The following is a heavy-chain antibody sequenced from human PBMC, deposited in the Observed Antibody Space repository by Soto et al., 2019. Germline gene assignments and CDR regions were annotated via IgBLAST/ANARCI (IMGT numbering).Heavy chain of an antibody. J-gene: IGHJ6*02. D-gene: IGHD3-9*01. CDR1: GGAFSDYA. V-gene: IGHV1-69*13. CDR3: ASWLKGPDIGNYYYGMDV. CDR2: IMPIFRAP. Sequence: SVKVSCKASGGAFSDYAFSWVRQAPGQGLEWLGGIMPIFRAPDYAQKFQGRVTITADEFTRTAYMEMNSLRSEDTAVYYCASWLKGPDIGNYYYGMDVWGQGTXVTVSS.